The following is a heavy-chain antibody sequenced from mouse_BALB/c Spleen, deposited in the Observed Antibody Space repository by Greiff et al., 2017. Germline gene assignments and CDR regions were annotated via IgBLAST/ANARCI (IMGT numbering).Heavy chain of an antibody. CDR1: GFNIKDYY. CDR3: ARYDQGGFAY. J-gene: IGHJ3*01. CDR2: IDPYYGGT. V-gene: IGHV1-34*02. Sequence: VQLQQSGAELVRSGASVKLSCTASGFNIKDYYMHWVKQSNGKSLEWIGNIDPYYGGTSYKQKFKGKATLTVDKSSSTAYMQLKSLTSEDSAVYYCARYDQGGFAYWGQGTLVTVSA. D-gene: IGHD2-12*01.